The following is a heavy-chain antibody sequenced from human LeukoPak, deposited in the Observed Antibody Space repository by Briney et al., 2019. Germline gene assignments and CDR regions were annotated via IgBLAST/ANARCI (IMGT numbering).Heavy chain of an antibody. CDR2: IKQDGSEK. Sequence: GGSLRLSCAASGFTFSSYWMSWVRQAPGKGLEWVANIKQDGSEKYYVDSVKGRFTISRDNAKNSLYLQMNSLRAEDTAVYYCASFPAPYCVGDCYSPDWGQGTLVTVSS. V-gene: IGHV3-7*01. CDR3: ASFPAPYCVGDCYSPD. CDR1: GFTFSSYW. J-gene: IGHJ4*02. D-gene: IGHD2-21*01.